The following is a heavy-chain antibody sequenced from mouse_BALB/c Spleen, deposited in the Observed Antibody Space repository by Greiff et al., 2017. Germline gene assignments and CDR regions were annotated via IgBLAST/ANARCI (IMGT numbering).Heavy chain of an antibody. J-gene: IGHJ3*01. CDR2: INSNGGST. D-gene: IGHD2-4*01. Sequence: EVMLVESGGGLVKLGGSLKLSCAASGFTFSSYYMSWVRQTPEKRLELVAAINSNGGSTYYPDTVKGRFTISRDNAKNTLYLQMSSLKSEDTALYYCARPSTMITAWFAYWGQGTLVTVSA. V-gene: IGHV5-6-2*01. CDR3: ARPSTMITAWFAY. CDR1: GFTFSSYY.